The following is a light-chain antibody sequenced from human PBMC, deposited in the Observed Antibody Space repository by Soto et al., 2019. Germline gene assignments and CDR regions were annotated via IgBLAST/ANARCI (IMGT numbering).Light chain of an antibody. CDR1: QSVDSNY. J-gene: IGKJ4*01. CDR3: QQYSISPLT. CDR2: GAS. Sequence: ENVLTQSPGTLSLSPGEGVTLSCRSSQSVDSNYLAWYQQKPGQALRLLIYGASSRATGIPERFSGSGSGTDFTLIISRLEPEDFAVYYCQQYSISPLTFGGGTKVEI. V-gene: IGKV3-20*01.